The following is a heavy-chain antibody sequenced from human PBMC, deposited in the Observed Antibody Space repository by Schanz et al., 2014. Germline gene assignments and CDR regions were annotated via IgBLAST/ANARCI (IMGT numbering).Heavy chain of an antibody. CDR2: ISGSGAHT. CDR3: AKAFRTTKYYGMDV. Sequence: EVQLVESGGGLVQPGGSLRLSCAASGITVNTSYMSWARQAPGKGLEWVSTISGSGAHTYHADSVRGRFTISRDNSKNILYLQMNSLRAEDTATYYCAKAFRTTKYYGMDVWGQGTTVTVS. CDR1: GITVNTSY. J-gene: IGHJ6*02. D-gene: IGHD1-1*01. V-gene: IGHV3-23*04.